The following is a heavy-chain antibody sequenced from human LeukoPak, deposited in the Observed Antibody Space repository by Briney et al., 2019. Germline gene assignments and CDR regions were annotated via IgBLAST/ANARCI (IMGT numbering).Heavy chain of an antibody. V-gene: IGHV3-38-3*01. CDR2: ISGGST. CDR1: GFTVSSNE. D-gene: IGHD2-2*02. J-gene: IGHJ4*02. CDR3: TSYTGFRVTY. Sequence: PGGSLRLSCAASGFTVSSNEMSWVRQAPGKGLEWVSSISGGSTYYADSRKGRFTISRDNSKNTLHLQINSLRAEDTAVSTTTSYTGFRVTYWAQGTLVTASS.